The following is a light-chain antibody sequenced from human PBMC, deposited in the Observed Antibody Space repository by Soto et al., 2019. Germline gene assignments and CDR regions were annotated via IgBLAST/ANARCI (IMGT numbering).Light chain of an antibody. V-gene: IGKV1-39*01. CDR1: ESISRN. CDR3: QQSYTMPFT. Sequence: DIQMTQSPSSLSASVGDRVTITCRASESISRNLNWYQQKAGKAPKLLIYAASSLQSGVPSRFSGSGSGTDFTLTISSLQPEDFATYYCQQSYTMPFTFGPGTKVDI. CDR2: AAS. J-gene: IGKJ3*01.